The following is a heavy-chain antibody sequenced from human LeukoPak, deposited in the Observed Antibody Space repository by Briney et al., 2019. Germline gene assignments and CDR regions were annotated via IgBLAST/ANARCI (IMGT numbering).Heavy chain of an antibody. CDR3: ARVFSYYDSSGYYYFDY. CDR1: GGSFSDYW. J-gene: IGHJ4*02. D-gene: IGHD3-22*01. Sequence: SETLSLTCAVYGGSFSDYWWTWIRQSPGKGLEWIGEVNHSGRTNYNPSLKSRVSISVDTSKNQFSLKLSSVTAADTAVYYCARVFSYYDSSGYYYFDYWGQGTLVTVSS. V-gene: IGHV4-34*01. CDR2: VNHSGRT.